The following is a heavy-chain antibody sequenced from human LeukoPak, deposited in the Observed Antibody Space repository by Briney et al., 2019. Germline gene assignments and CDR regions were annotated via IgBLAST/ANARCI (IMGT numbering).Heavy chain of an antibody. J-gene: IGHJ4*02. CDR2: ISYDGSNK. CDR1: GFTFSSYA. CDR3: ARTSSPGAGIFYYFDY. V-gene: IGHV3-30-3*01. Sequence: GGSLRLSCAASGFTFSSYAMHWVCQAPGKGLEWVAVISYDGSNKYYADSVKGRFTISGDNSKNTLYLQMNSLKAEDTAVYYCARTSSPGAGIFYYFDYWGQGTLVTVSS. D-gene: IGHD6-13*01.